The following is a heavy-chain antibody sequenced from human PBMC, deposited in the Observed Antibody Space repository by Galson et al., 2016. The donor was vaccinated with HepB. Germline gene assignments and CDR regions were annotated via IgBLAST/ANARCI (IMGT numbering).Heavy chain of an antibody. CDR1: GYTFSNYY. D-gene: IGHD1-26*01. V-gene: IGHV1-2*02. Sequence: SVKVSCKASGYTFSNYYIHWVRQAPGQGLEWMGWIDPTSGVTRYAQSFQGRVTMTRDTSIGTAYMDLRGLRSDDTAVDYCARDLGASGGSYYVHWFDRWGQGTLLTVSS. J-gene: IGHJ5*02. CDR2: IDPTSGVT. CDR3: ARDLGASGGSYYVHWFDR.